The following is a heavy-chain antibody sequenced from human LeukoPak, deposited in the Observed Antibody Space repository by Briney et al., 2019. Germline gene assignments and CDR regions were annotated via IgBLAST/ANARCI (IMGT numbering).Heavy chain of an antibody. D-gene: IGHD2-2*01. CDR2: IYPGDSDT. V-gene: IGHV5-51*01. J-gene: IGHJ3*02. CDR3: ARSGYCSSTSCFSDAFDI. Sequence: GESLKISCKGSGYSFTSYWIGWVRRMPGKGLEWMGIIYPGDSDTRYSPSFQGQVTISADRSINTAYLQWSSLKASDTALYYCARSGYCSSTSCFSDAFDIWGQGTVVTVSS. CDR1: GYSFTSYW.